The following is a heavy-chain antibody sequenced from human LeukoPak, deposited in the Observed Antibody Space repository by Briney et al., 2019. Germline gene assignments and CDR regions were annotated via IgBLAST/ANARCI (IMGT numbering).Heavy chain of an antibody. J-gene: IGHJ4*02. CDR1: GFTFSSYG. D-gene: IGHD2-21*02. CDR2: ISGSGGST. V-gene: IGHV3-23*01. Sequence: GGSLRLSCAASGFTFSSYGMHWVRQAPGKGLEWVSAISGSGGSTYYADSVKGRFTISRDNSKNTLYLQMNSLRAEDTAVYYCAKFSAIDCGGDCYPIDYWGQGTLVTVSS. CDR3: AKFSAIDCGGDCYPIDY.